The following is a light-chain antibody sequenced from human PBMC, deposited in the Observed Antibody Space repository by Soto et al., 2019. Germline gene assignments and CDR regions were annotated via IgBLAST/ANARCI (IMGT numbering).Light chain of an antibody. CDR3: VSYTSSVAWV. CDR2: GVS. CDR1: SSDVGGHNF. Sequence: QSALTQPAFVSGSPGQSVTISCTGTSSDVGGHNFVSWFQQHPGKAPKFMIYGVSNRPSGVSNRFSGSKSGNTASLTISGLQAEDEADYYCVSYTSSVAWVFGTGTKLTVL. J-gene: IGLJ1*01. V-gene: IGLV2-14*01.